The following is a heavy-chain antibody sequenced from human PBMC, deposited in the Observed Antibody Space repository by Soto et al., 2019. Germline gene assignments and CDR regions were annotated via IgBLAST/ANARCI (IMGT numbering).Heavy chain of an antibody. V-gene: IGHV4-34*01. D-gene: IGHD6-19*01. J-gene: IGHJ3*02. Sequence: QVQLQQWGAGLLKPSETLSLTCAVYGGSFSGYYWSWIRQPPGKGLEWIGEINHSGSTNYNPSLKSRVTISVDTSKNQFSLELSSVTAADTAVYYCARDPHNTVAGTSAFDIWGQGTMVTVSS. CDR3: ARDPHNTVAGTSAFDI. CDR2: INHSGST. CDR1: GGSFSGYY.